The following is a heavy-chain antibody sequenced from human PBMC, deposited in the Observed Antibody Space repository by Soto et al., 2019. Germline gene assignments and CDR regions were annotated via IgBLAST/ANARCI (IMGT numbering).Heavy chain of an antibody. D-gene: IGHD3-10*01. CDR2: INRDGNEK. CDR1: GFTFSSYW. Sequence: PGGSLRLSCAASGFTFSSYWMSWVRQAPGKGLQWVANINRDGNEKYYVDSLKGRFTISRDNAKNSLYLQMNSLRAEDTAVYYCARGGDYYGSGSYFDLDYWGQGTLVTVSS. J-gene: IGHJ4*02. V-gene: IGHV3-7*01. CDR3: ARGGDYYGSGSYFDLDY.